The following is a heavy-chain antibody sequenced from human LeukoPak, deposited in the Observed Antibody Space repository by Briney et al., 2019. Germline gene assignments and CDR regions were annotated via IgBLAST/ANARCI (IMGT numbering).Heavy chain of an antibody. CDR1: GFTFSSYS. J-gene: IGHJ4*02. D-gene: IGHD3-22*01. V-gene: IGHV3-21*01. CDR3: ARPHYYDSSGFSYFDY. CDR2: ISSSSSYI. Sequence: GGSLRLSCAASGFTFSSYSMNWVRQAPGKGLEWVSSISSSSSYIYYADSVKGRFTISRNNAKNSLYLQMNSLRAEDTAVYYCARPHYYDSSGFSYFDYWGQGTLVTVSS.